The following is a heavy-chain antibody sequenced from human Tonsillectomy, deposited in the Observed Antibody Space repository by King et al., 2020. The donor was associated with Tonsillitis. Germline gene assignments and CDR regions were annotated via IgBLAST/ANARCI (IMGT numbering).Heavy chain of an antibody. Sequence: LQLVQSGGGLVKPGGSLRLSCAASGFTFSDYYMSWIRQAPGKGLEWVSYISGSGSTIYYADSVKGRFTISRDNAKNSLYLQMNSLRAEDTAVYYCGGAYYFGSGTYRIYYGLDVWGQGTTVTVSS. CDR1: GFTFSDYY. CDR3: GGAYYFGSGTYRIYYGLDV. J-gene: IGHJ6*02. D-gene: IGHD3-10*01. CDR2: ISGSGSTI. V-gene: IGHV3-11*01.